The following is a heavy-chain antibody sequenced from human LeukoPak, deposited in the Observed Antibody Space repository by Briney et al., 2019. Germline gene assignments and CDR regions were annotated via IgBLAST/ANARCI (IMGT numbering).Heavy chain of an antibody. V-gene: IGHV1-2*02. CDR3: ASVSGGVFDY. J-gene: IGHJ4*02. Sequence: ASVTVSFKASRYTFTCYYMHWVGQPPGQGLEGMGCINPNSGGTNYAQKSRGRATKTRDTSISTAYMELSRLRSGETAVYYCASVSGGVFDYWGQGTLVTVSS. CDR2: INPNSGGT. CDR1: RYTFTCYY. D-gene: IGHD2-15*01.